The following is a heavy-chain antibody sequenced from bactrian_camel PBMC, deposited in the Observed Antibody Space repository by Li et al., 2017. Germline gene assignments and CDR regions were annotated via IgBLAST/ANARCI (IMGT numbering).Heavy chain of an antibody. CDR2: ISRDGVT. CDR3: VTARMGRCPLNEGSWHGQYSY. Sequence: VQLVESGGRSVQAQAGGSLTLSCTDSKFTFDDPDMGWYRRAPGNECELVSKISRDGVTRYADFAKGRFTVSHGKAKNTVNLQMNHLKPEDTAVYYCVTARMGRCPLNEGSWHGQYSYWGQGTQVTVS. D-gene: IGHD6*01. V-gene: IGHV3S66*01. J-gene: IGHJ4*01. CDR1: KFTFDDPD.